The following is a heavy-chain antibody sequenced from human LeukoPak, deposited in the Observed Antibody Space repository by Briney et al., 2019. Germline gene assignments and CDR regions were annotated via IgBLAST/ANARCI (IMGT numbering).Heavy chain of an antibody. CDR2: ISYDGSNK. CDR1: GFTFSSYG. Sequence: GGSLRLSCAASGFTFSSYGMHWVRQAPGKGLEWVAVISYDGSNKYYADSVKGRFTISRDNSKNTPYLQMNSLRAEDTAVYYCAKDIARARYYYYMDVWGKGTTVTVSS. J-gene: IGHJ6*03. D-gene: IGHD6-13*01. CDR3: AKDIARARYYYYMDV. V-gene: IGHV3-30*18.